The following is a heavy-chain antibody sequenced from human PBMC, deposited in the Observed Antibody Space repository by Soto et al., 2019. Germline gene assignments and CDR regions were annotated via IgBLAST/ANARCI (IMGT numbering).Heavy chain of an antibody. V-gene: IGHV1-69*08. CDR3: TRDWEITVSTWSFGGF. CDR1: GGTFSPYT. J-gene: IGHJ4*02. D-gene: IGHD3-10*01. Sequence: QVQLVQSGAEVQKPGSSVKVSCKASGGTFSPYTINWVRQAPGQGPEWMGRIIPFHGVTNYAQKFQARVTITAHKSTSTAYMELSGLRFEDTAMYYCTRDWEITVSTWSFGGFWGRGTLVTVSS. CDR2: IIPFHGVT.